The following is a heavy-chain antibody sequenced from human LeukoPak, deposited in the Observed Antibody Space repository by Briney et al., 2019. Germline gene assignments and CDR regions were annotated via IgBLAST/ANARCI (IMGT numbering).Heavy chain of an antibody. J-gene: IGHJ6*02. CDR2: ISSSSSTI. D-gene: IGHD2-15*01. CDR3: ARDRENCSGGSCYSMAPDGMDV. Sequence: PGGSLRLSCAASGFTFSSYAMSWVRQAPGKGLEWVSYISSSSSTIYYADSVKGRFTISRDNAKNSLYLQMNSLRAEDTAVYYCARDRENCSGGSCYSMAPDGMDVWGQGTTVTVSS. CDR1: GFTFSSYA. V-gene: IGHV3-48*01.